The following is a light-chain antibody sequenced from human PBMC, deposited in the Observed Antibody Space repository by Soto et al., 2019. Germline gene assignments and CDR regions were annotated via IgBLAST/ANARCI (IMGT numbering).Light chain of an antibody. CDR2: NAS. Sequence: VLTQSPATLSLSPGERATLSCRASQTVGTYLAWYQQKPGQPPNLLIYNASDRATGVPARFSGSGSGTDFTLTISSLEPEDFAVYYCQQRNYWITLGQGTRLEIK. CDR3: QQRNYWIT. CDR1: QTVGTY. J-gene: IGKJ5*01. V-gene: IGKV3-11*01.